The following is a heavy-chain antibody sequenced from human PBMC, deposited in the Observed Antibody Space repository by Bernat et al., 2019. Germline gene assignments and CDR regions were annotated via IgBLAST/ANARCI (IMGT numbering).Heavy chain of an antibody. CDR3: ARDDYYDSSGYKPLDY. CDR2: IYHSGST. CDR1: GGSISSSNW. Sequence: QVQLQESGPGLVKPSGILSLTCAVSGGSISSSNWWSWVRQPPGKGVEWIGEIYHSGSTNYNPSLKSRVTISVDKSKNQFSLKLSSVTAADTAVYYCARDDYYDSSGYKPLDYWGQGTLVTVSS. V-gene: IGHV4-4*02. D-gene: IGHD3-22*01. J-gene: IGHJ4*02.